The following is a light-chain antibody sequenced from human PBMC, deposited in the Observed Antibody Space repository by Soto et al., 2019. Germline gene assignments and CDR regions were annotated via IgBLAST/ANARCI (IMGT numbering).Light chain of an antibody. CDR3: TSYTSGGNPYV. CDR2: EVN. Sequence: QSALTQPASVSGSPGQSITISCTGTSSDVGGYRYVSWYQQHPGKAPKLMIYEVNNRPSGVANRFSGSKSGNTASLTSSRLQAEDEADYFCTSYTSGGNPYVFGTGTQLTVL. J-gene: IGLJ1*01. V-gene: IGLV2-14*01. CDR1: SSDVGGYRY.